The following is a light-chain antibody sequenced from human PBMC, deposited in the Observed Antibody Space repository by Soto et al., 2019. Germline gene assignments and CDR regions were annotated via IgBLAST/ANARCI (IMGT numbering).Light chain of an antibody. CDR3: QQYTGPPTT. CDR2: GAS. V-gene: IGKV3-15*01. Sequence: EIMMTQSPVTLSVSPGERATLSCRASQSVNSNLAWYQQKPGQAPRLLIYGASTRATGIPASFIGNGSGTEFTLTASSLQPEDFAVYFCQQYTGPPTTFGQGTRLEIK. J-gene: IGKJ5*01. CDR1: QSVNSN.